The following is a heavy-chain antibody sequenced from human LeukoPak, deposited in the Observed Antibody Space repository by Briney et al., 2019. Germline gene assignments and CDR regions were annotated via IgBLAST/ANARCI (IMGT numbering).Heavy chain of an antibody. V-gene: IGHV4-34*01. CDR2: INHSGST. J-gene: IGHJ6*02. CDR1: GGSFSGYY. Sequence: SETLSLTCAAYGGSFSGYYWSWIRQPPGKGLEWIGVINHSGSTNYNPSLKSRVTISVDTSKNQFSLKLSSVTAADTAVYYCARVPSGSHTRWGYHYYYGMDVWGQGTTVTVSS. D-gene: IGHD1-26*01. CDR3: ARVPSGSHTRWGYHYYYGMDV.